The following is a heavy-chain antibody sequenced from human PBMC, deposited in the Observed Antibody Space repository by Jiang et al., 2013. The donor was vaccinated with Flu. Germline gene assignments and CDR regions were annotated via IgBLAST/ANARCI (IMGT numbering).Heavy chain of an antibody. D-gene: IGHD4-23*01. V-gene: IGHV3-30*07. CDR3: ARGPDYGGFVDY. Sequence: GRFTISRDNSKNTLYLQMNSLRAEDTAVYYCARGPDYGGFVDYWGQGTLVTVSS. J-gene: IGHJ4*02.